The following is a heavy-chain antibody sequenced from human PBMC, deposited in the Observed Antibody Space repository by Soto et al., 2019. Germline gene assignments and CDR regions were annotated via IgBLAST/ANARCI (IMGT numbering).Heavy chain of an antibody. Sequence: SETMSLTCTISGVSLSSGVYYWSWIRQHPGKGLEWIGYIYYSGSTYYNPSLKSRVTISVDTSKNQFSLKLSSVTAADTAVYYCARHNGPLYVGYYYDMDVWGQGTTVTVSS. J-gene: IGHJ6*02. D-gene: IGHD3-16*01. CDR2: IYYSGST. CDR3: ARHNGPLYVGYYYDMDV. V-gene: IGHV4-31*03. CDR1: GVSLSSGVYY.